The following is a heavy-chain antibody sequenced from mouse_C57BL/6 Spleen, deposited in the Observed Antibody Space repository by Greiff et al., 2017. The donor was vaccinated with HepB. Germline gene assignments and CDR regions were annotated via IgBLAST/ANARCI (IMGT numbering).Heavy chain of an antibody. D-gene: IGHD1-1*01. CDR2: IYPRSGKT. J-gene: IGHJ2*01. Sequence: VQGVESGAELARPGASVKLSCKASGYTFTSYGISWVKQRTGQGLEWIGEIYPRSGKTYYNEKFKGKATLTADKSSSTAYMELRSLTSEDSAVYFCARSGHYGSSPYYFDYWGQGTTLTVSS. CDR1: GYTFTSYG. V-gene: IGHV1-81*01. CDR3: ARSGHYGSSPYYFDY.